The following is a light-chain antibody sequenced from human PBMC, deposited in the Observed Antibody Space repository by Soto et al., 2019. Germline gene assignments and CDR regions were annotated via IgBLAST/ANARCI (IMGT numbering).Light chain of an antibody. Sequence: EIVLTQSTGTLSLSPGERATLSCRASQSVSSSYLDWYQQKPGQAPRLLIYGASSRATGIPDRFSGSESGTDLTLTISRLEPEDFAVYYCQQYGSSPPLTFGGGTKVE. CDR2: GAS. V-gene: IGKV3-20*01. J-gene: IGKJ4*01. CDR1: QSVSSSY. CDR3: QQYGSSPPLT.